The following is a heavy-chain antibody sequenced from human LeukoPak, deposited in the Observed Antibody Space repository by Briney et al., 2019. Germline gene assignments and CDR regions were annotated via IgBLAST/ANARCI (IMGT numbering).Heavy chain of an antibody. CDR3: ARRGSGRHFDF. Sequence: GGSLRLSCAASGFTFSDYYMSWIRQAPGKGLGWVSYISGGSSTIYDADSLKGRFTVSRDNAKNSLYLLMNSLRAEDTAVYYCARRGSGRHFDFWGQGTLVTVSS. CDR2: ISGGSSTI. D-gene: IGHD2-15*01. CDR1: GFTFSDYY. V-gene: IGHV3-11*01. J-gene: IGHJ4*02.